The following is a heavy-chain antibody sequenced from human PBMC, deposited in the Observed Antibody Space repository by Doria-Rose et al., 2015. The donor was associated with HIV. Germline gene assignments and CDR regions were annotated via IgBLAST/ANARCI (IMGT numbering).Heavy chain of an antibody. CDR3: ARIKSSRWYHKYYFDF. Sequence: QVTLKESGPVLVKPTETLTLTCTVSGVSLSSPGMGVSWIRQPPGKALGWLANIFSDDERSYKTSLKSRLSISRGTSKCQVVLTMTDRDPVATATYYCARIKSSRWYHKYYFDFWGQGTLVIVSA. V-gene: IGHV2-26*01. J-gene: IGHJ4*02. D-gene: IGHD6-13*01. CDR2: IFSDDER. CDR1: GVSLSSPGMG.